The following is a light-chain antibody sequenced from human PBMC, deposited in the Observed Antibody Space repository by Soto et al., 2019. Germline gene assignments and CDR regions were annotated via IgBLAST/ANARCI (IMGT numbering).Light chain of an antibody. CDR2: GAS. CDR3: QQYNNWPPWT. Sequence: EIVMTQAPATLSVSPGERATLSCRALQSVSSYSAWYQQKPGQAPRLLIYGASTRATGITARFSGSGSGTEFTLTISSLQSEDFAVYYCQQYNNWPPWTFGQVTKVEI. V-gene: IGKV3-15*01. CDR1: QSVSSY. J-gene: IGKJ1*01.